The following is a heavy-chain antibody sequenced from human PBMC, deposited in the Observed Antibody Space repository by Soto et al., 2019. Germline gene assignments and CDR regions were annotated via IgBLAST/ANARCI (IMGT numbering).Heavy chain of an antibody. V-gene: IGHV1-46*01. D-gene: IGHD3-16*01. CDR2: INPSRGDT. CDR1: GYTFTKFY. CDR3: ARDADLACGDWFDP. J-gene: IGHJ5*02. Sequence: QVQLVQSGAEVKKPGASVKVTCKASGYTFTKFYMYWLRQAPGQGLEWVGTINPSRGDTTYAQKFQGRVTMTRDTYTSTLYMELSSLRSEDTAVYYCARDADLACGDWFDPWGQGTLVTVSS.